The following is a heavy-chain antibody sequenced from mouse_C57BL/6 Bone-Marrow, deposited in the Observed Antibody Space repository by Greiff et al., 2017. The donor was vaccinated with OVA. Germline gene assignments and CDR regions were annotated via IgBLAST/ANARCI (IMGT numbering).Heavy chain of an antibody. CDR1: GYTFTSYG. V-gene: IGHV1-58*01. CDR2: IYIGNGYT. CDR3: ASTAQAPYFDY. Sequence: EVQLQESGAELVRPGSSVKMSCKTSGYTFTSYGINWVKQRPGQGLEWIGYIYIGNGYTEYNEKFKGKATLTSDTSSSTAYMQLKSLTSEDSAVYYCASTAQAPYFDYWGQGTTLTVSS. J-gene: IGHJ2*01. D-gene: IGHD3-2*02.